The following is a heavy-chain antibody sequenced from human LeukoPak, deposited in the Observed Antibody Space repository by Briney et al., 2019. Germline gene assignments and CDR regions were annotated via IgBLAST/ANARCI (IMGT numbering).Heavy chain of an antibody. CDR1: GVSISSNTFY. D-gene: IGHD3-22*01. V-gene: IGHV4-39*07. CDR2: VYYSGST. CDR3: ARDRSSGYYDY. Sequence: PSETLSLTYTVSGVSISSNTFYWGWIRQPPGKGLEWIGNVYYSGSTFYNPSLESRVTISIDTSKNQFSLKLTSVTAADSGIYYCARDRSSGYYDYWGQGILVTVST. J-gene: IGHJ4*02.